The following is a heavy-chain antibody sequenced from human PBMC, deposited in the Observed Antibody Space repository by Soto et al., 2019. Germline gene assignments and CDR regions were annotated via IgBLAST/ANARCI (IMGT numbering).Heavy chain of an antibody. CDR3: AKDISSLEYSRSGDAFDM. Sequence: SLRLSCAASGFTFDDYDMHWVRQAPGKGLEWVSVISWNSSSIGYADSVKGRFTISRDNAKNSLYLQMNSLRAEDTALYYCAKDISSLEYSRSGDAFDMLGQGTMVTGSS. CDR1: GFTFDDYD. V-gene: IGHV3-9*01. J-gene: IGHJ3*02. D-gene: IGHD6-6*01. CDR2: ISWNSSSI.